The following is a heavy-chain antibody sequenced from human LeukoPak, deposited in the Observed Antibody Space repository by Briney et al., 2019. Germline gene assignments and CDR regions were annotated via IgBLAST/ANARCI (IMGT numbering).Heavy chain of an antibody. CDR3: ARGLISGHSYGSAFDY. Sequence: GGSLRLSCAASGFTFSSDGMHWGRQAPGKGLEWVAVIWYDGSNKYYADSVKGQFTISRDNSKNTLYLQMNSLRAEDTAVYYCARGLISGHSYGSAFDYWGQGTLVTVSS. CDR2: IWYDGSNK. V-gene: IGHV3-33*01. D-gene: IGHD5-18*01. CDR1: GFTFSSDG. J-gene: IGHJ4*02.